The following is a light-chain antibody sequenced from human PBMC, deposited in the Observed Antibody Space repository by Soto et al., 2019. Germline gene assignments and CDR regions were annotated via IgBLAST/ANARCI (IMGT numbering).Light chain of an antibody. Sequence: DIQMTQSPSTLSASVGDRVTITCRASQSISNWLAWYQQKPGKAPKLLIYKASNLESGVPSRFNGSGSGTDFTLTISSLQPDDFATYYCQHYNSYSEAFGQGTKVDIK. J-gene: IGKJ1*01. V-gene: IGKV1-5*03. CDR3: QHYNSYSEA. CDR1: QSISNW. CDR2: KAS.